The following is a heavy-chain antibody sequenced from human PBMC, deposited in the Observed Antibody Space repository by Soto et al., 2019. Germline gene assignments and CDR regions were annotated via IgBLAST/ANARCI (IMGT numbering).Heavy chain of an antibody. V-gene: IGHV1-18*01. CDR3: ARGGYWSGGSCYFISDRNAFDI. Sequence: QVQLVQSGAEVKKPGASVKVSCKASGYTFTSYGISWVRQAPGQGLEWMGWISAYNGNTNYAQKLQGRVTMTTDTYTSTAYMEVRSLRSDDTAVYYCARGGYWSGGSCYFISDRNAFDIWGQGTMVTVSS. CDR1: GYTFTSYG. CDR2: ISAYNGNT. J-gene: IGHJ3*02. D-gene: IGHD2-15*01.